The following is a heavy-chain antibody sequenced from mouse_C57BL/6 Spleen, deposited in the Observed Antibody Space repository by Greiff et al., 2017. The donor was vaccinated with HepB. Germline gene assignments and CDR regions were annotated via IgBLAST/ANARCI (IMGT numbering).Heavy chain of an antibody. CDR1: GYTFTDYY. D-gene: IGHD3-1*01. Sequence: QVQLQQSGAELVRPGASVKLSCKASGYTFTDYYINWVKQRPGQGLEWIARIYPGSGNTYYNEKFKGKATLTAEKSSSTAYMQLSSLTSEDSAVYFCASGATEGYFDVWGTGTTVTVSS. J-gene: IGHJ1*03. CDR3: ASGATEGYFDV. CDR2: IYPGSGNT. V-gene: IGHV1-76*01.